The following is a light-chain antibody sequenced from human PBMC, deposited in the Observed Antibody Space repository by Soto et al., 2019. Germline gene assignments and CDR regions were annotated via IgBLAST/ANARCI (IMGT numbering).Light chain of an antibody. CDR2: EVS. CDR3: SLYTISRV. J-gene: IGLJ3*02. V-gene: IGLV2-14*01. CDR1: SSDVGGYNY. Sequence: QSVLTQPASVSGSPGQSLTISCTGTSSDVGGYNYVSWYQQHPGKAPKLMIYEVSNRPSGVSNRFSGSKSGNTASLTISGLQAEDEADYYCSLYTISRVFGGGTKLTVL.